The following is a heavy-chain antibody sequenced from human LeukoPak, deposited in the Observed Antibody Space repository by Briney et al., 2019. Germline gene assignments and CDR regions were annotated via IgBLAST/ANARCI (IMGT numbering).Heavy chain of an antibody. J-gene: IGHJ3*02. CDR3: ARDSVGGLNAFDI. V-gene: IGHV3-48*04. Sequence: GGSLRLSCAASGFTFSSYSMNWVRQAPGKGLEWVSYISSSSSTIYYADSVKGRFTISRDNAKNSLYLQMNSLRAEDTAVYYCARDSVGGLNAFDIWGQGTMVTVSS. CDR1: GFTFSSYS. CDR2: ISSSSSTI. D-gene: IGHD2-15*01.